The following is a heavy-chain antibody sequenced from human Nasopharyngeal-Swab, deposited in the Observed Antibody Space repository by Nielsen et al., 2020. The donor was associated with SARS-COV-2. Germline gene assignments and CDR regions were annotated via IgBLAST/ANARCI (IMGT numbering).Heavy chain of an antibody. J-gene: IGHJ4*02. V-gene: IGHV3-23*01. CDR1: GFTSSSTG. CDR2: IRGGVDTT. D-gene: IGHD1-1*01. Sequence: GGSLRLSCVASGFTSSSTGMNWVRQAPGKGLEWVSSIRGGVDTTEYADSVKGRFTISRDTSKNTLYLQMNSLRAEDTAVYYCAKNFNNWNFDRRGQGTLVSVSS. CDR3: AKNFNNWNFDR.